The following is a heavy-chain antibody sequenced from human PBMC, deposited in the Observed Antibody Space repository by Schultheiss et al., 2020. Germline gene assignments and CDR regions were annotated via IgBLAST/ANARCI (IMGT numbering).Heavy chain of an antibody. CDR3: ARSPYGGYGTDYYYYGMDV. CDR2: IIPIFGTA. D-gene: IGHD5-12*01. V-gene: IGHV1-69*13. J-gene: IGHJ6*02. CDR1: GGTFSSYA. Sequence: SVKVSCKASGGTFSSYAISWVRQAPGQGLEWMGGIIPIFGTANYAQKFQGRVTITADESTSTAYMELSSLRSEDTAVYYCARSPYGGYGTDYYYYGMDVWGQGTTVTVYS.